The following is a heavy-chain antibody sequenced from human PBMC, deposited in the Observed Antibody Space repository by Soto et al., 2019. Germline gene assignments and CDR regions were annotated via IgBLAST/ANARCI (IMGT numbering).Heavy chain of an antibody. CDR2: ISGSGGST. Sequence: GGSLRLSCAASGFTFSSYAMSWVRQAPGKGLEWVSAISGSGGSTYYADSVKGRFTISRDNSKNTLYLQMNSLRAEDTAVYYCAKILPSIHVEWLFGYYGMYVWGKGSTVTVSS. D-gene: IGHD3-3*01. CDR1: GFTFSSYA. J-gene: IGHJ6*04. V-gene: IGHV3-23*01. CDR3: AKILPSIHVEWLFGYYGMYV.